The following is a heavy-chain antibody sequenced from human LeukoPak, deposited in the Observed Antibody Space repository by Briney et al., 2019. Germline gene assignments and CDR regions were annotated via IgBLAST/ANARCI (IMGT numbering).Heavy chain of an antibody. CDR1: GYTFTGHY. J-gene: IGHJ5*02. D-gene: IGHD3-9*01. CDR3: VRDPYDIGGIDP. V-gene: IGHV1-2*02. Sequence: ASVKVSCKASGYTFTGHYMHWVRQAPGQGLEWMGWINPNSGGTNYAQKFQGRVTLTRDTSISTAYMELSRLRSDDTAVYYCVRDPYDIGGIDPWGQGTLVTVSS. CDR2: INPNSGGT.